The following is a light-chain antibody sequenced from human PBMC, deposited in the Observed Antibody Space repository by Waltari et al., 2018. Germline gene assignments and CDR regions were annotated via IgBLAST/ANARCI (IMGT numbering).Light chain of an antibody. CDR3: CSYAGSSTFYV. Sequence: QSALTQPRSVSGSPGQSVTISCIGTSSDVGGYNYVSWYQQYPGKAPKLVIYDVNKRPSGVPDRFSGSNSGNTASLTISGLQAEDEADYYCCSYAGSSTFYVFGSGTEVTV. J-gene: IGLJ1*01. V-gene: IGLV2-11*01. CDR1: SSDVGGYNY. CDR2: DVN.